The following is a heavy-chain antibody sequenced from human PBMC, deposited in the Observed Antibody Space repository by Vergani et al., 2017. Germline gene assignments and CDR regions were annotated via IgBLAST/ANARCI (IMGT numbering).Heavy chain of an antibody. J-gene: IGHJ2*01. CDR1: GFTLGQYW. Sequence: EVQLVESGGGLVQPGGSLRLSCAASGFTLGQYWMHWVRQTPGTGLEWVSRVKSDGNSAMYADSVKGRFTISRDNSKNTLFLQMNSLRAEDTAVYYCAKDPGFCSSSTCYRNYYFDLWGRGTLVTVSS. V-gene: IGHV3-74*03. CDR2: VKSDGNSA. CDR3: AKDPGFCSSSTCYRNYYFDL. D-gene: IGHD2-2*01.